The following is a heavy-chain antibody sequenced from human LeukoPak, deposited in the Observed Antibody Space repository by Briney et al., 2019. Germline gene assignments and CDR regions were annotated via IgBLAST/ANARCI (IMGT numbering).Heavy chain of an antibody. J-gene: IGHJ5*02. CDR2: FSSGNNV. CDR1: GFTVSSYS. V-gene: IGHV3-48*01. Sequence: GGSLRLSCVISGFTVSSYSMNWVRQAPGKGLEWVSCFSSGNNVYYADSVKGRFTISRDIAKNSLYLQMNSLRAEDTAVYFCARADYGGYLQRGSWGQGTLVTVSS. D-gene: IGHD4-17*01. CDR3: ARADYGGYLQRGS.